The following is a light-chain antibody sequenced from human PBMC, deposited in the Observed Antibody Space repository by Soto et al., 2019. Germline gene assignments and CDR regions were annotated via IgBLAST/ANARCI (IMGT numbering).Light chain of an antibody. CDR1: SSNIGSKT. Sequence: QSVLTQPPSASGTPGQRVTISCSGSSSNIGSKTVNWYQQLPGTVPKLLIYNSYQPPSGVPDRFSGSKSGTSASLAISGRQSEDEADYYCAAWDASLNGYVFGAGTKVTVL. V-gene: IGLV1-44*01. CDR3: AAWDASLNGYV. J-gene: IGLJ1*01. CDR2: NSY.